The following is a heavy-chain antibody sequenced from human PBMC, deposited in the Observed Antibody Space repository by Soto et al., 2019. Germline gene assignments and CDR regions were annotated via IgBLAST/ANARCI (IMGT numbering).Heavy chain of an antibody. CDR2: INPNSGGT. CDR1: GYTFTGYY. V-gene: IGHV1-2*02. CDR3: ARRKGDYYDSSGYHYYFDY. D-gene: IGHD3-22*01. J-gene: IGHJ4*02. Sequence: QVQLVQSGAAVKKPGASVKVSCKASGYTFTGYYVHWVRQAPGQGLEWKGWINPNSGGTKSAQKFQGRVTMTRDTSINTAYMELSRLRSDDTAVYYCARRKGDYYDSSGYHYYFDYWGQGTLVTVSS.